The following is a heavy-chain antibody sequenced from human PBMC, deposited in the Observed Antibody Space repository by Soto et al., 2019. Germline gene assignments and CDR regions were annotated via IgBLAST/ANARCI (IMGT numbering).Heavy chain of an antibody. J-gene: IGHJ5*02. CDR2: ISAYHGKT. CDR3: AREGPYYDILTGYPPRFNWFDP. Sequence: GASVKVSCKASGYTFTSYGISWVRQAPGQGLEWMGWISAYHGKTNYAQKLQGRVTMTADTSTSTAYMELRSLRSDDTAVYYCAREGPYYDILTGYPPRFNWFDPWGQGTLVTVSS. D-gene: IGHD3-9*01. V-gene: IGHV1-18*01. CDR1: GYTFTSYG.